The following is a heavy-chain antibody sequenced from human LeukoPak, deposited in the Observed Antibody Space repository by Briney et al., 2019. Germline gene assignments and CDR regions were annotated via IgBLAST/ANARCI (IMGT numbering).Heavy chain of an antibody. V-gene: IGHV3-66*01. D-gene: IGHD1-26*01. J-gene: IGHJ3*02. CDR3: ARCWGSGNYLFDAFDI. CDR2: IYDGGFT. CDR1: GFTVSSNY. Sequence: GGSLRLSCAASGFTVSSNYMAWVRQAPGKGLEWVSVIYDGGFTDYTDSVKGRFTISRDNSKNTLYLQMNSLRADDTAVYYCARCWGSGNYLFDAFDIWGQGTVVTVSS.